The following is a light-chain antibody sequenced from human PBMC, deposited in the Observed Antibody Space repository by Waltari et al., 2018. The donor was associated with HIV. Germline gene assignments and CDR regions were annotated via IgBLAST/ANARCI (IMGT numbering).Light chain of an antibody. J-gene: IGKJ2*01. V-gene: IGKV3-20*01. CDR2: GTS. CDR3: QRFHNSRYT. CDR1: QSISPFY. Sequence: DIVLDQSPGTLSFSPGERATLSCRASQSISPFYLAWYQQGPGQAPRLLIYGTSTRVTGIPDRFIGTGSGTDFTLTITRLEPEDVAVYYCQRFHNSRYTFGQGTKLEI.